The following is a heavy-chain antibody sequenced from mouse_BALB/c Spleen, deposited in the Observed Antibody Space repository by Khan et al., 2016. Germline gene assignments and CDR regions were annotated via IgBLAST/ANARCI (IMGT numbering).Heavy chain of an antibody. D-gene: IGHD2-1*01. CDR2: INTYNGEP. V-gene: IGHV9-3-1*01. CDR3: AREPPLLPDYYAMDY. J-gene: IGHJ4*01. Sequence: QIQLVQSGPELKKPGETVKISCKASGYTLTNYGMNWVKQAPGKGLKWMGWINTYNGEPTYADAFKGRFDFSLEHSATTAYLQINNLNNEDTATYCGAREPPLLPDYYAMDYWGQGTSVTVSS. CDR1: GYTLTNYG.